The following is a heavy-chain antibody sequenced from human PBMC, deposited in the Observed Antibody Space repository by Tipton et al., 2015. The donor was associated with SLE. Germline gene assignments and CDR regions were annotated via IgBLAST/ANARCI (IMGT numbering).Heavy chain of an antibody. Sequence: TLSLTCTVSGGSINNYYWTWIRQPPGKGLEWIGYISYSGSTNYNPSLKSRLTISVDTSKNQFSLNLSSVTAADTAVYYCARDAASCCGGGNCPQAFDIWGQGTMVTVSS. CDR3: ARDAASCCGGGNCPQAFDI. CDR2: ISYSGST. J-gene: IGHJ3*02. V-gene: IGHV4-59*01. CDR1: GGSINNYY. D-gene: IGHD2-21*01.